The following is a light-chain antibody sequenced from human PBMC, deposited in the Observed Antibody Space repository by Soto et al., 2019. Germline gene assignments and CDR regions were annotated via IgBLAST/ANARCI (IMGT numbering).Light chain of an antibody. J-gene: IGKJ5*01. V-gene: IGKV1-9*01. CDR2: AAA. CDR1: QGINSF. Sequence: IQLTQFPSSLSASVGDRVTLTCRAGQGINSFLAWYQQKPGKAPKLLIYAAATLSSGVPSRFSGSASGTDFTLTISSLQPEDSATYYCQQLNDYPITFGHGKRLEIK. CDR3: QQLNDYPIT.